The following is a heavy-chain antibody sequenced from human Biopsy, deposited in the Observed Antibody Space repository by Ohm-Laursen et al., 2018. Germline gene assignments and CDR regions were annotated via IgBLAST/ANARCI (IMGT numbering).Heavy chain of an antibody. CDR2: IYDRGST. V-gene: IGHV4-61*01. CDR1: GDSVSSGSFY. D-gene: IGHD6-19*01. J-gene: IGHJ4*02. Sequence: GTLSLTWIVSGDSVSSGSFYWTCIRQPPGQGLEYIGYIYDRGSTANYNPSLESRVTMSVDMPKNQFSLKLSSVTAADTAIYYCARGMRSSGWPYFDSWGQGTLVTVSS. CDR3: ARGMRSSGWPYFDS.